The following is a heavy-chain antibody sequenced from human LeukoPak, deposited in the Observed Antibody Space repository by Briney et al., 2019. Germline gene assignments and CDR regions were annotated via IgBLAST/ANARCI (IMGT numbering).Heavy chain of an antibody. Sequence: GGSLRLSCAASGFIFSDFDMSWVRPAPGKGLEWVSAISHSCRSTYYADSVKGRFTISRDNSKNTLYLEMNSLRADDTAVYYCAKAVAVALDYWGQGTLVTVSS. D-gene: IGHD6-19*01. CDR2: ISHSCRST. V-gene: IGHV3-23*01. CDR1: GFIFSDFD. CDR3: AKAVAVALDY. J-gene: IGHJ4*02.